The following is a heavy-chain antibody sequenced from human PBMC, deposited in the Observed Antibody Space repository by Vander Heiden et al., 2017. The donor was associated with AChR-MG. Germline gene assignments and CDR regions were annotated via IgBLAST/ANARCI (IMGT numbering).Heavy chain of an antibody. V-gene: IGHV3-23*01. CDR3: SKPMTTVTMWWFDP. J-gene: IGHJ5*02. D-gene: IGHD4-17*01. CDR2: IRGSGGST. Sequence: EVQLLESGGGLVQPGGSLRLSCSASGFTFSSDAMSWVRQAPGKGLEWVSAIRGSGGSTYYADAVKGRFTISRDNSKNTLYLQMNSLRAEDTAVYYCSKPMTTVTMWWFDPWGQGTLVTVSS. CDR1: GFTFSSDA.